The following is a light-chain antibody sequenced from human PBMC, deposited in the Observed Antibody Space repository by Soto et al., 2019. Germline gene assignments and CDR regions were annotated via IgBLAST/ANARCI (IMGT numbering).Light chain of an antibody. CDR3: ATWDVSLNGWV. CDR1: SSNIGSNT. V-gene: IGLV1-44*01. CDR2: SNN. Sequence: QSVLTQPPSASGTPGQRVTISCSGSSSNIGSNTVNWYQQLPGTAPKLLIYSNNQRPSGVPDRFSGSKSGTSVSLAISGLQSEDEADYYCATWDVSLNGWVFGGGTQLTVL. J-gene: IGLJ3*02.